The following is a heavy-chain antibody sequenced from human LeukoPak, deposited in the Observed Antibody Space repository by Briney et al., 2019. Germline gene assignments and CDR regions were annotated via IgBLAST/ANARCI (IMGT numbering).Heavy chain of an antibody. Sequence: GGSLRLSCAASGFTFSNAWMSWVRQAPGKGLGWVGRIKSKTDGGTTDYAAPVKGRFTISRDDSKNTLYLQMNSLKTEDTAVYYCTTDRAVTTGGDFDYWGQGTLVTVSS. V-gene: IGHV3-15*01. J-gene: IGHJ4*02. CDR2: IKSKTDGGTT. CDR1: GFTFSNAW. D-gene: IGHD4-17*01. CDR3: TTDRAVTTGGDFDY.